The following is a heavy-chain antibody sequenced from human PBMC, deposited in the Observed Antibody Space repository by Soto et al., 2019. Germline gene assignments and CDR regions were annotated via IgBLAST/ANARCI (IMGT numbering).Heavy chain of an antibody. Sequence: LSLTCTVSGGSISSSSYYWGWIRQPPGKGLEWIGSIYYSGSTYYNPSLKSRVTISVDTSKNQFSLKLSSVTAADTAVYYCARLSIPTRDYYDSSGYLPHFDYWGQGTLVTVSS. CDR2: IYYSGST. D-gene: IGHD3-22*01. J-gene: IGHJ4*02. CDR3: ARLSIPTRDYYDSSGYLPHFDY. V-gene: IGHV4-39*01. CDR1: GGSISSSSYY.